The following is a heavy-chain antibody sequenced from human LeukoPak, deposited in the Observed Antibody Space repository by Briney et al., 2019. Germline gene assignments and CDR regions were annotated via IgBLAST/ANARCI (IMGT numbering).Heavy chain of an antibody. CDR1: GYTFTDYY. J-gene: IGHJ4*02. V-gene: IGHV1-2*02. CDR3: ARDAGYCTGGSCWYFDH. CDR2: INLNSGGT. D-gene: IGHD2-15*01. Sequence: EAPVKVSCKASGYTFTDYYMHWVRQAPGQGLEWMGWINLNSGGTNFAQRFQGRVTMTRDTSISTAYMDLSRLISDDTAVYYCARDAGYCTGGSCWYFDHWGQGTLVTVSS.